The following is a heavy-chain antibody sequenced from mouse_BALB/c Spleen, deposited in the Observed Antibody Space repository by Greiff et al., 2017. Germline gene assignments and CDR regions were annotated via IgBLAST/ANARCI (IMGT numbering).Heavy chain of an antibody. Sequence: QVQLQQSGAELVRPGVSVKISCKGSGYTFTDYAMHWVKQSHAKSLEWIGVISTYYGDASYNQKFKGKATMTVDKSSSTAYMELARLTSEDSAIYYCARGLGLRNYAMDYWGQGTSVTVSS. CDR1: GYTFTDYA. CDR3: ARGLGLRNYAMDY. V-gene: IGHV1S137*01. D-gene: IGHD2-2*01. CDR2: ISTYYGDA. J-gene: IGHJ4*01.